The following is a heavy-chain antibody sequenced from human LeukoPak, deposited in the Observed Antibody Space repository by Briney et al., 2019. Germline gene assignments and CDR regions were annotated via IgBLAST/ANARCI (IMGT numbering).Heavy chain of an antibody. CDR2: ISGSGGST. J-gene: IGHJ4*02. D-gene: IGHD4-23*01. CDR3: AKDRYGGTWYYFDY. CDR1: GFTFSTYA. V-gene: IGHV3-23*01. Sequence: GGSLRLSCAASGFTFSTYAMSWVRQAPGKGPEWVSGISGSGGSTFYADSVKGRFTISRDNSKNTLYLQMNSLRAEDTAVYYCAKDRYGGTWYYFDYWGQGTLVTVSS.